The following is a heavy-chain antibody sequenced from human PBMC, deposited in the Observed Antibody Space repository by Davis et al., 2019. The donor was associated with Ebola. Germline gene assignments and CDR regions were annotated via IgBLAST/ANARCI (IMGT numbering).Heavy chain of an antibody. CDR1: GYRCTTYW. CDR3: ARGTSLARNFDY. Sequence: GESLKISCKGSGYRCTTYWIGWVRQMPGKGLEWMGIIYPGDSDTRYSPSFQGQVTISADESFSTAYLQWSSLKASDTAMYYCARGTSLARNFDYWGQGTLVTVSS. CDR2: IYPGDSDT. J-gene: IGHJ4*02. D-gene: IGHD3-3*02. V-gene: IGHV5-51*01.